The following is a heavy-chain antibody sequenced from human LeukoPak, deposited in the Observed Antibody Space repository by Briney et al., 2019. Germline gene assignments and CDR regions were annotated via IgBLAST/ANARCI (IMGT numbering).Heavy chain of an antibody. Sequence: SETLSLTCTVSGGSISSYYWSWLRQPPGKGLEWIGYIYYSGSTNYNPSLKSRVTISVDTSKNQFSLKLSSVTAADTAVYYCARWGYYDSSGYLDYWGQGTLVTVSS. J-gene: IGHJ4*02. CDR3: ARWGYYDSSGYLDY. CDR1: GGSISSYY. D-gene: IGHD3-22*01. V-gene: IGHV4-59*01. CDR2: IYYSGST.